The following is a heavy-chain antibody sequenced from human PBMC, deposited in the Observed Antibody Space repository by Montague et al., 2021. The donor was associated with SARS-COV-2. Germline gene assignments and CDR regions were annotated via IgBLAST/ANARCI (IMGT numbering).Heavy chain of an antibody. CDR1: GFSLSTRTVG. CDR3: AHRLPAVAAFDY. J-gene: IGHJ4*02. Sequence: PPLVKPTQTLTLTCNFSGFSLSTRTVGVGWIRQPPGKALEWLALIYWDDDKRYSPSLKSRLTITKVTSKNQVVLTMTNMDPVDTATYYCAHRLPAVAAFDYWGKGTRVTVSS. CDR2: IYWDDDK. D-gene: IGHD6-6*01. V-gene: IGHV2-5*02.